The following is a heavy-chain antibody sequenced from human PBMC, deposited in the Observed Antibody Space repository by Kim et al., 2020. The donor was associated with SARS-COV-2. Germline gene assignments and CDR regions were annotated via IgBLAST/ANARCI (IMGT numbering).Heavy chain of an antibody. D-gene: IGHD3-3*01. J-gene: IGHJ4*02. CDR2: IYYSGST. CDR3: ARVSMGRFLEWLTHFDY. V-gene: IGHV4-30-4*01. CDR1: GGSISSGDYY. Sequence: SETLSLTCTVSGGSISSGDYYWNWIRQPPGKGLEWIGYIYYSGSTYYNPSLKSRVSISVDTSKNQFSLKLSSVTAADTAVYYCARVSMGRFLEWLTHFDYWGQGTLVTVSS.